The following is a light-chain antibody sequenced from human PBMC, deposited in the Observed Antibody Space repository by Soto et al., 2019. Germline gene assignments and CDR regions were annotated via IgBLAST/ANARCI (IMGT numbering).Light chain of an antibody. CDR3: AVWDDRLNGPV. CDR2: YDD. CDR1: SSNVGNNA. V-gene: IGLV1-36*01. J-gene: IGLJ2*01. Sequence: QSVLTQPPSVSAAPRQRVTISCSGSSSNVGNNAVNWYQQLPGKAPKLLIYYDDLLPSGVSDRFSGSKSGTSASLAISGLQSEDEADYYCAVWDDRLNGPVFGGGTQLTVL.